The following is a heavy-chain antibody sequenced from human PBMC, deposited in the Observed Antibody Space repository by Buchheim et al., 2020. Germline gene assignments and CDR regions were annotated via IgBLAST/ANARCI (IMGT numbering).Heavy chain of an antibody. Sequence: EVQLVESGGGLIKPGGSLRLSCVVSEFSFIDAWMSWVRQAPGKGLEWVARIKSKADGGTAVHAATVRGRFNISRDDSKNTLYLQMNSLKTEDTGVYYCATDRYHDSSFFDYWGQGTL. D-gene: IGHD3-22*01. CDR3: ATDRYHDSSFFDY. V-gene: IGHV3-15*01. CDR2: IKSKADGGTA. J-gene: IGHJ4*02. CDR1: EFSFIDAW.